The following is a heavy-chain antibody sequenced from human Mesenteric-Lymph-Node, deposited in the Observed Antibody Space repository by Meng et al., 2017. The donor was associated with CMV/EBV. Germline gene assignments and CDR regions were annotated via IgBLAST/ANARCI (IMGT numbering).Heavy chain of an antibody. CDR1: EFTFSDYR. J-gene: IGHJ4*02. CDR3: ARVQYDLLTGYYTPGLDY. CDR2: ISVTSAYI. Sequence: GESLKISCAAFEFTFSDYRMNWVRQAPGKGLEWISHISVTSAYIDYADSVKGRFTISRDDARNLLFLQMNSLRAEDTAVYYCARVQYDLLTGYYTPGLDYWGQGTLVTVSS. D-gene: IGHD3-9*01. V-gene: IGHV3-21*06.